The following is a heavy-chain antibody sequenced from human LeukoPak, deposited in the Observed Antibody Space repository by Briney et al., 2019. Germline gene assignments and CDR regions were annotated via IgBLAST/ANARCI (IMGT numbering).Heavy chain of an antibody. J-gene: IGHJ4*02. Sequence: PGGSLRLSCAASGFTFRSYAMHWVRQAPGKGLEWVAVISYDGSKYYVDSVKGRFTISRDNSKNTLYLQMNGLRAEDTAVYYCARGAHRWATTNGNFDYWGQGTLVTVSS. CDR2: ISYDGSK. D-gene: IGHD1-1*01. V-gene: IGHV3-30*04. CDR1: GFTFRSYA. CDR3: ARGAHRWATTNGNFDY.